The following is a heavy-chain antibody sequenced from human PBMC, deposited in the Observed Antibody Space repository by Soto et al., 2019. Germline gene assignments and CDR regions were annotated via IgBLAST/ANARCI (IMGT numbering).Heavy chain of an antibody. V-gene: IGHV4-39*01. J-gene: IGHJ4*02. CDR3: AYFDWLPY. CDR1: GGSISSSTFY. CDR2: VYYDGTT. Sequence: SETLSLTCAVSGGSISSSTFYWGWIRQPPGKGLEWIGSVYYDGTTYYNPSLRSRVTISVDTSKNQFSLKMSSVTAADTAAYYCAYFDWLPYWGQGTLVTVSS. D-gene: IGHD3-9*01.